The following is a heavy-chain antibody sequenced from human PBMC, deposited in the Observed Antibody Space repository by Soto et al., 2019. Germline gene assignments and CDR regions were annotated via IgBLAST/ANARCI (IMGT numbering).Heavy chain of an antibody. CDR2: IYYSGST. D-gene: IGHD3-10*01. V-gene: IGHV4-59*08. CDR3: ARLWGWFGDY. Sequence: QVQLQESGPGLVKPSETLSLTCTVSGGSISSYYWSWIRQPPGKGLEWIGYIYYSGSTNYNPSLQSRVTIPVATSKNQFSLKLSSVTAADTAVYYCARLWGWFGDYWGQGTLVTVSS. J-gene: IGHJ4*02. CDR1: GGSISSYY.